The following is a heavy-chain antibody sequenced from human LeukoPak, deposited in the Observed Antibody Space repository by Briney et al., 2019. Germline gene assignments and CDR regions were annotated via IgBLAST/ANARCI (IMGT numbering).Heavy chain of an antibody. V-gene: IGHV1-2*02. J-gene: IGHJ4*02. D-gene: IGHD3-22*01. CDR2: INPNSGDT. CDR1: GYTFTGYY. CDR3: ASPAYYYDTSGYQSPFDY. Sequence: ASVKVSCKASGYTFTGYYMHWVRQAPGQGLEWMGWINPNSGDTNYTQKFQGRVTMTRETSISTAYLELNRLRSDDTAVYYCASPAYYYDTSGYQSPFDYWGQGTLVTVSS.